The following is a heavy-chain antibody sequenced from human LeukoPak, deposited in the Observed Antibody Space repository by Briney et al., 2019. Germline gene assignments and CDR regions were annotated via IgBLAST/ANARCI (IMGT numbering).Heavy chain of an antibody. CDR1: GYSISSGYY. Sequence: SETLSLTCTVSGYSISSGYYWGWIRQPPGKGLEWIGEINYSGNTNYNPSLKSRVTISVDTSKNQFSLKLNSVSAADTAVYYCARVVAAAGNNWFDPWGQGTLVTVSS. CDR2: INYSGNT. CDR3: ARVVAAAGNNWFDP. V-gene: IGHV4-38-2*02. D-gene: IGHD6-13*01. J-gene: IGHJ5*02.